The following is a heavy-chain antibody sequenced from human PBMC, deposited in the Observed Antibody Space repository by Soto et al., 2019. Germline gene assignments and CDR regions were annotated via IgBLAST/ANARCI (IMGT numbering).Heavy chain of an antibody. V-gene: IGHV4-59*01. CDR2: VYSNGTT. CDR3: ARRPHI. Sequence: PSETLSLTAAVAGWSITHYYWSWIRRPPGKELEWIGFVYSNGTTSYNRSLKSRVTMSVDTSKNQYSLKLRSVTAADTAVYYCARRPHIWAQGTLVTVSS. J-gene: IGHJ4*02. CDR1: GWSITHYY.